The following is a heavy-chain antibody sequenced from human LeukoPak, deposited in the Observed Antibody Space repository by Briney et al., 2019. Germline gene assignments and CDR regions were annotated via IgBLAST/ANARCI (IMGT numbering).Heavy chain of an antibody. CDR1: GYTFTSYG. Sequence: GASVKVSCKASGYTFTSYGISWVRQAPGQGLEWMGWISAYNGNTNYAQKFQGRVAMTRDTSISTAYMELSRLRSDDTAVYYCARAYYDSSGYSCFDYWGQGTLVTVSS. J-gene: IGHJ4*02. CDR3: ARAYYDSSGYSCFDY. D-gene: IGHD3-22*01. CDR2: ISAYNGNT. V-gene: IGHV1-18*01.